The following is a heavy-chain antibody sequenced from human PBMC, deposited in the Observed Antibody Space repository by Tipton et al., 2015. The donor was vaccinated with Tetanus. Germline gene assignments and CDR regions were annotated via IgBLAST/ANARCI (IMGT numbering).Heavy chain of an antibody. V-gene: IGHV6-1*01. CDR3: AKEFQRARIRFFDS. J-gene: IGHJ4*02. Sequence: LRLSCAISGDSVSSNSAAWNWIRQSPSRGLEWLGRTYYRSKWYSDYAVSVRSRITINPDTSKNQFSLQLNSVTPEDTAVYYCAKEFQRARIRFFDSWGQGSQVTASS. CDR1: GDSVSSNSAA. CDR2: TYYRSKWYS. D-gene: IGHD3-10*01.